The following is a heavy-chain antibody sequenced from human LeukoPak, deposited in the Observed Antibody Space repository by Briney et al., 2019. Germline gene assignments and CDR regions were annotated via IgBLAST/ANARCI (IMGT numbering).Heavy chain of an antibody. CDR1: GFTFSSYS. V-gene: IGHV3-21*01. J-gene: IGHJ5*02. D-gene: IGHD4-17*01. CDR3: ARDHGDYGNYFDP. CDR2: ISSSTNYI. Sequence: GGSLRLSCAASGFTFSSYSMNWVRQAPGKGLEWVSSISSSTNYIYYADSVKGRFTISRDNAKNSLYLQMNSLRAEDTAVYYCARDHGDYGNYFDPWGQGTLVTVSS.